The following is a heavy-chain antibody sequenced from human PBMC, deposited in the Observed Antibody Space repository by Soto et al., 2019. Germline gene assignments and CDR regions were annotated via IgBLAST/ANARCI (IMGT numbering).Heavy chain of an antibody. D-gene: IGHD3-3*01. J-gene: IGHJ6*02. V-gene: IGHV3-21*01. CDR1: GFTFSSYS. Sequence: GGSLRLSCAASGFTFSSYSMNWVRQAPGKGLEWVSSISSSSSYIYYADSVKGRFTISRDNAKNSLYLQMNSLRAEDTAVYYCARDLSSYYDFWSGYLDVWGQGTTVTVSS. CDR3: ARDLSSYYDFWSGYLDV. CDR2: ISSSSSYI.